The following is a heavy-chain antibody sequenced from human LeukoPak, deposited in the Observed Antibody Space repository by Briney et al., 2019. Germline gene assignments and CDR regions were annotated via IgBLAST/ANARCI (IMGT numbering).Heavy chain of an antibody. J-gene: IGHJ4*02. V-gene: IGHV3-21*01. D-gene: IGHD3-22*01. CDR1: GFTFSSYS. Sequence: GGSLRLSCAASGFTFSSYSMNWVRQAQGKGLEWVSLISSSSSYIYYADSVKGRFTISRDNAKNSLYLQMNSLRGEDTAVYYCARLADYDNGGNFDYWGQGTLVTVPP. CDR2: ISSSSSYI. CDR3: ARLADYDNGGNFDY.